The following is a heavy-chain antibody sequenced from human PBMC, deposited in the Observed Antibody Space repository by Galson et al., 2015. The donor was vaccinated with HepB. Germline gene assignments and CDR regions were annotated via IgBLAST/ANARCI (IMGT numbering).Heavy chain of an antibody. CDR1: GFTFSDYY. Sequence: SLRLSCAASGFTFSDYYMSWIRQAPGKGLEWVSYISSSSSYTNYADSVKGRFTISRDNAKNSLYLQMNSLRAEDTAVYYCAREFLGYGGVSYYYGMDVWGQGTTVTVSS. CDR3: AREFLGYGGVSYYYGMDV. D-gene: IGHD4-23*01. CDR2: ISSSSSYT. J-gene: IGHJ6*02. V-gene: IGHV3-11*05.